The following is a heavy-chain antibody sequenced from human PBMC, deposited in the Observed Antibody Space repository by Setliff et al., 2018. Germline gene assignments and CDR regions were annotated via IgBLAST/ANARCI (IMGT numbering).Heavy chain of an antibody. J-gene: IGHJ4*01. CDR2: ISDSGSA. Sequence: SETLSLTCTVSGGSISCYYWSWIRQPPGKGLEWIAYISDSGSANYSPSLKSRVSISRDNPKNSLYLQLNRLSAEDTAIYYCVSEDVYGSGNPWYWGHGTLVTVSS. CDR3: VSEDVYGSGNPWY. CDR1: GGSISCYY. V-gene: IGHV4-59*12. D-gene: IGHD3-10*01.